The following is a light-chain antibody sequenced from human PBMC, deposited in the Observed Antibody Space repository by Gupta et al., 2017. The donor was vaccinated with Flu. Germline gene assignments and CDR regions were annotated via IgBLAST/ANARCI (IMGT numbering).Light chain of an antibody. CDR1: QSVSSY. Sequence: EIVLTQSPATLSLSPGERATLSCRASQSVSSYLAWYQQKPGQAPRLLIYDASNRATGSPARCSGSGSGTDSNLTISSREPEDFAVYYCQQRSNWPPGVTFGGGTKVEIK. J-gene: IGKJ4*01. CDR2: DAS. CDR3: QQRSNWPPGVT. V-gene: IGKV3-11*01.